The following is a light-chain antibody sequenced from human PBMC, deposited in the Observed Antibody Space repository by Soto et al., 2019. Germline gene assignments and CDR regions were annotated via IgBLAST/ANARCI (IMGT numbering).Light chain of an antibody. V-gene: IGLV1-40*01. CDR1: SSNIGAGYD. Sequence: QLVLTQPPSVSGAPGQRVTISCTGSSSNIGAGYDVHWYQQLPGTAPKLLIYGNSNRPSGVPDRFSGSKSGTSASLAITGLQAGDEADYYCQSYDSSLDVVFGGGTKLTVL. J-gene: IGLJ2*01. CDR3: QSYDSSLDVV. CDR2: GNS.